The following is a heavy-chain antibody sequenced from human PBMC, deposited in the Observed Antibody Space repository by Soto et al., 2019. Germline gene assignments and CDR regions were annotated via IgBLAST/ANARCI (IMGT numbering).Heavy chain of an antibody. CDR3: TRSFYSSSWYVRWFDP. V-gene: IGHV3-49*05. CDR1: GFTFGDYA. Sequence: EVQLVESGGGLVKPGRSLRLSCTASGFTFGDYAMSWFRQAPGKGLEWVGFIRSKAYGGTTEYAASVKGRFTISRDDSKSIAYLQMNSLKTEDTAVYYCTRSFYSSSWYVRWFDPWGQGTLVTVSS. CDR2: IRSKAYGGTT. D-gene: IGHD6-13*01. J-gene: IGHJ5*02.